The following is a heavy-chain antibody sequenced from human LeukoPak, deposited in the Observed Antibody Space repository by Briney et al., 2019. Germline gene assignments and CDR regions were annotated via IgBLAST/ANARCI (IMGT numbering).Heavy chain of an antibody. D-gene: IGHD3-3*01. CDR2: ISYDGRHT. CDR3: ARELSGSFYY. CDR1: GYTFSNYW. J-gene: IGHJ4*02. V-gene: IGHV3-30*03. Sequence: GGSLRLSCAGSGYTFSNYWMSWVRQAPGKGLEWVAFISYDGRHTYYGDSVKGRFTISRDNYKYTLSLQMNSLTAADTAMYYCARELSGSFYYWGQGTLVTVSS.